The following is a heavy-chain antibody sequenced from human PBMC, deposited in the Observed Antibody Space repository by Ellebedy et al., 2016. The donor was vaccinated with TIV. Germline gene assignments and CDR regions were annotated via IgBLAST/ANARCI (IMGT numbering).Heavy chain of an antibody. CDR3: ARGTYSSGWYVGTYYFDY. D-gene: IGHD6-19*01. CDR1: GGSISSSNW. CDR2: IYHTGST. V-gene: IGHV4-4*02. J-gene: IGHJ4*02. Sequence: SETLSLTCGVSGGSISSSNWWSWVRQPPGKGLEWIGEIYHTGSTNYNPSLKSRVTISVDKSKNQFSLKLISVTAADTAVYYCARGTYSSGWYVGTYYFDYWGQGTLVTVSS.